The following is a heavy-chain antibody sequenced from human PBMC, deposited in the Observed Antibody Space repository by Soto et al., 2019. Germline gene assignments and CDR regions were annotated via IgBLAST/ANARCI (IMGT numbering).Heavy chain of an antibody. CDR1: GFTFSSYW. CDR3: ARDYPGNGIDY. V-gene: IGHV3-74*01. J-gene: IGHJ4*02. CDR2: IDSDGSST. Sequence: EVQLVESGGGLVQPGGSLRLSCAASGFTFSSYWMHWVRQAPGKGLVWVSHIDSDGSSTTYADSVKGRFTISRDNAKNTLYLQMHSLRAEDKAVYYCARDYPGNGIDYWGQGTLVTVSS. D-gene: IGHD1-1*01.